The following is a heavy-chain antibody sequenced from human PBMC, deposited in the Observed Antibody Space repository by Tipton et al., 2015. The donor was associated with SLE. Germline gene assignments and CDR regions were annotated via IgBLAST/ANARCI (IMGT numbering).Heavy chain of an antibody. CDR2: IYTSGTT. CDR1: GVSISEHY. J-gene: IGHJ1*01. V-gene: IGHV4-4*08. D-gene: IGHD3-3*01. Sequence: TLSLTCNVSGVSISEHYWGWIRQPPGKGLESIGYIYTSGTTNSNPSLKSRVTISVDTSKNQFSLKLSSVTAADTAVYYCARHGSLRSPLQHWGQGTLVTVSS. CDR3: ARHGSLRSPLQH.